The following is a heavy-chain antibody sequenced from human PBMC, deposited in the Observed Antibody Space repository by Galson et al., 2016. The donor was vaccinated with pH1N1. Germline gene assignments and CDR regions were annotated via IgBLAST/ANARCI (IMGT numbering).Heavy chain of an antibody. D-gene: IGHD2-15*01. J-gene: IGHJ4*02. CDR2: MNPNNDNT. CDR3: ARGGNCSGGSCYDVCDY. CDR1: GYTFTDYD. V-gene: IGHV1-8*01. Sequence: SVKVSCKASGYTFTDYDINWVRQGTGQGLEWMGWMNPNNDNTGYAQKFQGRVTMTRNTSISTAYMELSSLRSEDTAVYYCARGGNCSGGSCYDVCDYWGQATLVTVS.